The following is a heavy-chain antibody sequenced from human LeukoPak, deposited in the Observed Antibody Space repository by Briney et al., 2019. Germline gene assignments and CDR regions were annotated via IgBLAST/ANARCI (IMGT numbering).Heavy chain of an antibody. D-gene: IGHD3-22*01. CDR3: ARGTYYYDSSGYYSFGH. Sequence: SETLSLTCTVSGGSISSGGYYWSWIRQPPGKGLEWIGEINHSGSTNYDPSLKSRVTISVDTSKNQFSLKLSSVTAADTAVYYCARGTYYYDSSGYYSFGHWGQGTLVTVSS. V-gene: IGHV4-39*07. J-gene: IGHJ4*02. CDR1: GGSISSGGYY. CDR2: INHSGST.